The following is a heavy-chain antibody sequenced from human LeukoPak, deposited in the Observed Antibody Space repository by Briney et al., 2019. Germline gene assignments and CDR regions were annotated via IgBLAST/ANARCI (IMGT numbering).Heavy chain of an antibody. J-gene: IGHJ5*02. V-gene: IGHV1-69*13. Sequence: GASVKVSCKASGGTFSSYAISWVRQAPVQGLEWMGGIIPIFGTANYAQKFQGRVTITADESTSTAYMELSSLRSEDTAVYYCARDNSVGDIACWFDPWGQGTLVTVSS. CDR3: ARDNSVGDIACWFDP. CDR2: IIPIFGTA. D-gene: IGHD3-16*02. CDR1: GGTFSSYA.